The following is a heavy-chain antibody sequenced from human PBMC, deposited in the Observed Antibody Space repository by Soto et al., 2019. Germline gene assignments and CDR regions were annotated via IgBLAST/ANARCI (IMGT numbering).Heavy chain of an antibody. Sequence: SVKVSCKASGGTFSSYAISWVRQAPGQGLEWMGGIIPIFGTANYAQKSQGRVTITADESTSTAYMELSSLRSEDTAVYYCARDYERFGELAYYYYGMDVWGQGTTVTVSS. CDR3: ARDYERFGELAYYYYGMDV. V-gene: IGHV1-69*13. CDR2: IIPIFGTA. J-gene: IGHJ6*02. D-gene: IGHD3-10*01. CDR1: GGTFSSYA.